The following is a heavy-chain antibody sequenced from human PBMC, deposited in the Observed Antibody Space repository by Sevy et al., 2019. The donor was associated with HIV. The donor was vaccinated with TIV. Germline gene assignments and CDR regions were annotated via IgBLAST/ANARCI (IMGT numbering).Heavy chain of an antibody. V-gene: IGHV4-31*03. J-gene: IGHJ5*02. CDR1: GDSINNGDYY. CDR2: IYYTGTT. CDR3: ARTTVTTLSSARNNWFDP. Sequence: TLSLTCTVSGDSINNGDYYWSWIRQHPGKGLEWIGKIYYTGTTYYNPSLKSRLRISVERSENTLSLSLRSVTAADTAVYYCARTTVTTLSSARNNWFDPWGQGTLVTVSS. D-gene: IGHD4-4*01.